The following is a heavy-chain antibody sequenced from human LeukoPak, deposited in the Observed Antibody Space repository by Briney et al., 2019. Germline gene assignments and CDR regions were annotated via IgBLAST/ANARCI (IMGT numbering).Heavy chain of an antibody. CDR2: IYYSGNT. CDR1: GGSISSYY. Sequence: SETLSLTCTVSGGSISSYYWSWIRQPPGKGLEWIGYIYYSGNTNYNPSLKSRVTISVDTSKNQFSLKLSSVTAADTAVYYCARIYYYDSSGRIFNALDIWGQGTMVTVSS. D-gene: IGHD3-22*01. CDR3: ARIYYYDSSGRIFNALDI. V-gene: IGHV4-59*12. J-gene: IGHJ3*02.